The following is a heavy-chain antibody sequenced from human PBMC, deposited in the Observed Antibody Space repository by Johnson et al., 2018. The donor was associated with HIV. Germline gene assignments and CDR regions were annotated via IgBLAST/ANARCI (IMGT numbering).Heavy chain of an antibody. CDR1: AFPFDDYA. V-gene: IGHV3-9*01. CDR2: I. D-gene: IGHD1-1*01. J-gene: IGHJ3*02. Sequence: VQLVESGGGLVQPGRSLRLSCAASAFPFDDYALHWVRQSPGTGLQRLSIILKGRFTISRDNSKNTLYLQMNSLRAEDTAVYYCAREGTLVAFDIWGQGTMVTVSS. CDR3: AREGTLVAFDI.